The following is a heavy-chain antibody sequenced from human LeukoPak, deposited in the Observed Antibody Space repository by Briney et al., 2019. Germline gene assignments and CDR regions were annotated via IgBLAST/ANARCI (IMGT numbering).Heavy chain of an antibody. V-gene: IGHV3-53*01. J-gene: IGHJ3*01. D-gene: IGHD4/OR15-4a*01. Sequence: GGSLRLSCAASGFSVSTNYMSWVRQAPGKGLEWVSVIYSGDNTYYADSVKGRFTISRDNSKNTLYLQMNSLRAEDTALYYCARTLRLNTPRAFDVWGQGTMVTVSS. CDR1: GFSVSTNY. CDR2: IYSGDNT. CDR3: ARTLRLNTPRAFDV.